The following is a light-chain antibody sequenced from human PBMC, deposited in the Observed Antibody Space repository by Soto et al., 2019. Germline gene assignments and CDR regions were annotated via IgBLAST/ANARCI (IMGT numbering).Light chain of an antibody. Sequence: DIQMTQSPSPLPASVGDRVTIACRATQSISSWLAWYQQKPGKAPKLLIFKASRLESGVPSRFSGSGSGTDFALTISSLQSDDFATYYCQQYNTYLWTFGPGTKVEV. J-gene: IGKJ1*01. CDR1: QSISSW. CDR2: KAS. CDR3: QQYNTYLWT. V-gene: IGKV1-5*03.